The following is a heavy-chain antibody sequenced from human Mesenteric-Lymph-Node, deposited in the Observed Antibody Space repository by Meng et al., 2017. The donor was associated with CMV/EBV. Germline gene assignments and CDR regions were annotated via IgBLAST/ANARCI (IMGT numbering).Heavy chain of an antibody. Sequence: QAQLVQPGADVTKPGASVKVSCKASRYSFPGYSINWVRQAPGQGLEWMVRISPKTGDTISEENFQGRVTMTRDTSINTAYMELSSLTSDDTAVYYCGRGQQTFDPWGQGTLVTVSS. CDR3: GRGQQTFDP. J-gene: IGHJ5*01. V-gene: IGHV1-2*06. CDR1: RYSFPGYS. D-gene: IGHD1-1*01. CDR2: ISPKTGDT.